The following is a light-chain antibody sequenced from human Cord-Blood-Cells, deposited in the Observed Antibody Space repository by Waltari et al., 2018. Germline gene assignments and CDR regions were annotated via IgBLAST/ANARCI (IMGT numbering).Light chain of an antibody. CDR3: NSRDSSGNHWV. Sequence: SSELPQDPAVSVALGQTVRFTCQGDSLRSYYASRYQQKPGQAPVLVIYGKNNRPSGIPDRFSGSSSGNTASLTITGAQAEDEADYYCNSRDSSGNHWVFGGGTKLTVL. V-gene: IGLV3-19*01. CDR2: GKN. J-gene: IGLJ3*02. CDR1: SLRSYY.